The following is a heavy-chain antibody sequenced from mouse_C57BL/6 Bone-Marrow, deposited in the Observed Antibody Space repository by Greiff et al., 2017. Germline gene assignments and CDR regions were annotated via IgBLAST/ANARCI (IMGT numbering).Heavy chain of an antibody. CDR2: IYPGSGNT. D-gene: IGHD1-1*01. Sequence: VQLQESGPELVKPGASVKISCKASGYSFTSYYIHWVKQRPGQGLEWIGWIYPGSGNTKYNEKFKGKATLTADTSSSTAYMQLSSLTSEDSAVYYCANYGSSYFDYWGQGTTLTVSS. CDR3: ANYGSSYFDY. V-gene: IGHV1-66*01. J-gene: IGHJ2*01. CDR1: GYSFTSYY.